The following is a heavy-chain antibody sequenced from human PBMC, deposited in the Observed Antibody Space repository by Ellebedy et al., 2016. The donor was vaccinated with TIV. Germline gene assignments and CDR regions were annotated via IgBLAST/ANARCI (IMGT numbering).Heavy chain of an antibody. CDR3: ASSPSGYEIPY. D-gene: IGHD5-12*01. V-gene: IGHV4-39*06. Sequence: GSLRLSXNVSGGTISSTNYYWGWIRQSPEKGLEWIGSIYHSGSTYYNPSLKSRLTISLDTTKNQFPLRLDSVTAADTAVYYCASSPSGYEIPYWGQGTLVTVSS. J-gene: IGHJ4*02. CDR1: GGTISSTNYY. CDR2: IYHSGST.